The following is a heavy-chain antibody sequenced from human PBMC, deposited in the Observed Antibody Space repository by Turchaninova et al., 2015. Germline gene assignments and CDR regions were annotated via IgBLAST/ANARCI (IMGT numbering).Heavy chain of an antibody. D-gene: IGHD3-9*01. CDR1: GFSLSTSGVG. J-gene: IGHJ4*02. Sequence: QITLKESGPTLVKPTQTLTLTCTFSGFSLSTSGVGVGWIRQPPGKALEWLALIYWDDYKRYSPSLKSKLTITKDTSKNQVVLTMTNMDPVDTATYYCAHRDYDILTGYSYFDYWGQGTLVTVSS. CDR3: AHRDYDILTGYSYFDY. CDR2: IYWDDYK. V-gene: IGHV2-5*02.